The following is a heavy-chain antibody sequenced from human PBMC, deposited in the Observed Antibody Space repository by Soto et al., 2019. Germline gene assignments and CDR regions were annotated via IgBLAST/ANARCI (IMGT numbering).Heavy chain of an antibody. Sequence: SETLSLTCAVYGGSFSGYYWSWIRQPPGKGLEWIGEINHSGSTNYNPSLKSRVTISVDTSKNQFSLKLSSVTAADTAVYYCARGPRFYVWGSYRHAEYFQHWGQGSLGTVS. CDR3: ARGPRFYVWGSYRHAEYFQH. V-gene: IGHV4-34*01. CDR1: GGSFSGYY. J-gene: IGHJ1*01. CDR2: INHSGST. D-gene: IGHD3-16*02.